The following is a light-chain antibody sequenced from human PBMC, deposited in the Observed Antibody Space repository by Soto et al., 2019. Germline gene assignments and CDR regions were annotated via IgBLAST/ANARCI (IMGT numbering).Light chain of an antibody. CDR2: AAS. CDR1: QGVSNF. V-gene: IGKV1-27*01. CDR3: QKYSSVPV. Sequence: DIQMTQSPTSLSASVGDRVTITCRASQGVSNFVAWYQQKPGKAPKLLIYAASTVQSGVPSRFSGSGAATDFTLTISSRQPEDVASYSCQKYSSVPVFGPGTKVEIK. J-gene: IGKJ3*01.